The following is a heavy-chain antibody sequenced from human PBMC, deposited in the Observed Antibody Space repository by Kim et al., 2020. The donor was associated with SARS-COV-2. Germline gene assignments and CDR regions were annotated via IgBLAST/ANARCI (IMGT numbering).Heavy chain of an antibody. J-gene: IGHJ6*02. CDR2: ISRSGTVI. Sequence: GGSLRLSCAASGFIFRNYEMSWVRQAPGKGLEWVSYISRSGTVIFYADSVKGRFTMSRDNAENSLFLQMNSLRVEDTALYYCARRKKLGDYNYGLDVWGQWTMATVSS. V-gene: IGHV3-48*03. D-gene: IGHD1-26*01. CDR3: ARRKKLGDYNYGLDV. CDR1: GFIFRNYE.